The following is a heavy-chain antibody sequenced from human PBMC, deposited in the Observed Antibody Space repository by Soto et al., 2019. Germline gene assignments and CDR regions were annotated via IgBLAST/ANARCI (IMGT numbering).Heavy chain of an antibody. D-gene: IGHD3-3*01. V-gene: IGHV4-4*02. CDR1: GGSISSSNW. Sequence: QVQLQESGPGLVKPSGTLSLTCAVSGGSISSSNWWSWVRQPPGKGLEWIGEIYHSGSTNNNPSLKSRVTISVDKSKNQFSLKLSSVTAADTAVYYCARDNDFWSGYGGRYYGMDVWGQGTTVTVSS. CDR2: IYHSGST. J-gene: IGHJ6*02. CDR3: ARDNDFWSGYGGRYYGMDV.